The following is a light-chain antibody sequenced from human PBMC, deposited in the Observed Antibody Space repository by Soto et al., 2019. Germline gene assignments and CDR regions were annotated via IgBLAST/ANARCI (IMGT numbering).Light chain of an antibody. Sequence: EIVMAQSPAILSVSPGERATLSCRAIQSFRSNLAWYQQKPGQAPRLLIFAASTRATGVPARFSGSGSATDFTLTISRLEPEDVAVYYCQQYGGSPWTFGQGTKVDIK. V-gene: IGKV3-15*01. CDR2: AAS. J-gene: IGKJ1*01. CDR1: QSFRSN. CDR3: QQYGGSPWT.